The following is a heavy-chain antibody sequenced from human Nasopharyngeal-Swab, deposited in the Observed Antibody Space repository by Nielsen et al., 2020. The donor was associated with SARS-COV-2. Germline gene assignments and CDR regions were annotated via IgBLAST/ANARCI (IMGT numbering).Heavy chain of an antibody. Sequence: LRLSCTVSGASITSVGRFWTWIRQFPGKGLEWIGYIYYSGSTNYNPSLKSRVTISIDTSQKQFSLKLNSVTAADTAVYYCARAREREYSYGQLDSWGQGTLVTVSS. CDR3: ARAREREYSYGQLDS. D-gene: IGHD5-18*01. CDR1: GASITSVGRF. J-gene: IGHJ4*02. CDR2: IYYSGST. V-gene: IGHV4-31*03.